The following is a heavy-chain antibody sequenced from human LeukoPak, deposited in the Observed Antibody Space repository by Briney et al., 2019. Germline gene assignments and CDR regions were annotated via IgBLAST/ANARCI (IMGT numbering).Heavy chain of an antibody. Sequence: GGSLRLSCAAPGFTFSTYIMNWVRQAPGKGLEWVSYISSSSSTISYADSVKGRFTISRDNAKDSLYLQMNSLRDEDTAVYYCARDNERYYGMDVWGQGTTVTVSS. CDR1: GFTFSTYI. CDR2: ISSSSSTI. J-gene: IGHJ6*02. D-gene: IGHD2-8*01. V-gene: IGHV3-48*02. CDR3: ARDNERYYGMDV.